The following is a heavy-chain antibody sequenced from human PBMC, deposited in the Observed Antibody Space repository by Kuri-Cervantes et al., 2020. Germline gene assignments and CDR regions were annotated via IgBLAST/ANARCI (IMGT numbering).Heavy chain of an antibody. D-gene: IGHD3-3*01. CDR2: ISYDGSNK. Sequence: GESLKISCAASGFTFSSYAMHWVHQAPGKGLEWVAVISYDGSNKYYADSVKGRFTISRDNSKNTLYLQMNSLRAEDTAVYYCAKVGFWSGYYGMDVWGQGTTVTVSS. CDR3: AKVGFWSGYYGMDV. V-gene: IGHV3-30-3*01. CDR1: GFTFSSYA. J-gene: IGHJ6*02.